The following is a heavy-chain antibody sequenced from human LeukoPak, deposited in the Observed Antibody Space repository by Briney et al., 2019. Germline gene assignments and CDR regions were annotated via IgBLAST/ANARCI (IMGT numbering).Heavy chain of an antibody. V-gene: IGHV4-61*02. CDR1: GDSISSGSYY. CDR2: IYTSGST. J-gene: IGHJ4*02. CDR3: VRSSNDYDSSGYYYYFDQ. Sequence: SETLSLTCTVSGDSISSGSYYWSWIRQPAGKGLEWIGRIYTSGSTNYNPSLKSRVTISVDTSKNQFSLELGSVTAADTAVYYCVRSSNDYDSSGYYYYFDQWARGPVVTVFS. D-gene: IGHD3-22*01.